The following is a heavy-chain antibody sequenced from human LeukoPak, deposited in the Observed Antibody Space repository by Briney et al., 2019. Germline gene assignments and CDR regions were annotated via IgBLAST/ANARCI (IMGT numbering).Heavy chain of an antibody. J-gene: IGHJ3*02. V-gene: IGHV3-11*01. CDR3: ARRAYYYDSSGYYPAAFDI. CDR1: GFTFSDYY. Sequence: GGSLRLSCAASGFTFSDYYMSWIRQAPGKGLEWVSYISSSGSTIYYADSVKGRFTISRDNAKNSLYLQMNSLRAEDTAVYYCARRAYYYDSSGYYPAAFDIWGQGTMVTVSS. CDR2: ISSSGSTI. D-gene: IGHD3-22*01.